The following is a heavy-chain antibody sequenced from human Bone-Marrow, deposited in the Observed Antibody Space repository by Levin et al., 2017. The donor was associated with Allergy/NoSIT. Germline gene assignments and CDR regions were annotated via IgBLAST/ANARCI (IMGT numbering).Heavy chain of an antibody. J-gene: IGHJ5*02. CDR3: TRGGRTTPQARWFDP. D-gene: IGHD1-1*01. Sequence: PSETLSLTCAVYGGSFSGYYWSWIRQPPGKGLEWIGEINHSGSTNYNPSLKSRVTISVDTSKNQFSLKLSSVTAADTAVYYCTRGGRTTPQARWFDPWGQGILVTVSS. CDR1: GGSFSGYY. CDR2: INHSGST. V-gene: IGHV4-34*01.